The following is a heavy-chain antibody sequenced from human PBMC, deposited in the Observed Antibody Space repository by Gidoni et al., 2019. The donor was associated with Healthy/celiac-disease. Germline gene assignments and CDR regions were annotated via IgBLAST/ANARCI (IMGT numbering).Heavy chain of an antibody. D-gene: IGHD2-8*01. CDR3: AKEEGYCTNGVCYFDY. CDR2: ISYDGSNK. Sequence: QVQLVESGGGVVQPGRSLRLSCAASGFTSSSYGMHWVRQAPGKGLEWVAVISYDGSNKYYADSVKGRFTISRDNSKNTLYLQMNSLRAEDTAVYYCAKEEGYCTNGVCYFDYWGQGTLVTVSS. V-gene: IGHV3-30*18. CDR1: GFTSSSYG. J-gene: IGHJ4*02.